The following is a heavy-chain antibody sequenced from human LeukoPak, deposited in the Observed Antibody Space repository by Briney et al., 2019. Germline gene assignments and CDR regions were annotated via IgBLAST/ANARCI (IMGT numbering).Heavy chain of an antibody. Sequence: SVKVSCKASGGTFSSYAISWVRQAPGQGLEWMGGIIPIFGTANYAQKFQGRVTITADESTSTAYMELSSLRSEDTAVYYCARDKAARPARYWFGPWGQGTLVTVSS. CDR1: GGTFSSYA. J-gene: IGHJ5*02. D-gene: IGHD6-6*01. CDR2: IIPIFGTA. CDR3: ARDKAARPARYWFGP. V-gene: IGHV1-69*13.